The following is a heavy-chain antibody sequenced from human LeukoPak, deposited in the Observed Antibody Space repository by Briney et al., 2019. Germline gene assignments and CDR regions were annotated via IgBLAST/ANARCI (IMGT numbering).Heavy chain of an antibody. D-gene: IGHD3-10*01. CDR1: GGSFSGYY. Sequence: PSETLSLTCAVYGGSFSGYYWSWIRQPPGKGLEWIGEINHSGSTNFNPSLKSRVTISLDKSKNQVSLMLTSVTAADTAVYYCARSLSPMLRGAPYYWGQGTLVTVSS. CDR2: INHSGST. CDR3: ARSLSPMLRGAPYY. J-gene: IGHJ4*02. V-gene: IGHV4-34*01.